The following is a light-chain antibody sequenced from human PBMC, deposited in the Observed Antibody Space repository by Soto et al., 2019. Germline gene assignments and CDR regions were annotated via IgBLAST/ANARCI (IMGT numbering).Light chain of an antibody. J-gene: IGKJ1*01. CDR3: QQYGSSPWT. Sequence: EIVMTQSPATLSVSPGERATLSCRASQSVSSNLAWYQQKPGQAPRLLIFDASARAVDIPGRFSGSGSGTDFTLTISRLEPEDFAVYYCQQYGSSPWTFGQGTKVDIK. CDR2: DAS. V-gene: IGKV3-20*01. CDR1: QSVSSN.